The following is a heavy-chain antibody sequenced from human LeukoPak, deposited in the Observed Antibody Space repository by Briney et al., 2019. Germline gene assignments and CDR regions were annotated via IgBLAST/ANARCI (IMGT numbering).Heavy chain of an antibody. D-gene: IGHD3-10*01. CDR2: ISGTAENT. J-gene: IGHJ4*02. CDR1: GFIFSSYP. V-gene: IGHV3-23*01. CDR3: ANQRGGF. Sequence: GGSLRLSCAASGFIFSSYPMSWVGQAPGKGREGVSAISGTAENTYYADSVKGRFSISRDNSRNTVHLQMNSLRPEDTAVYYCANQRGGFWGQGTLVTVSS.